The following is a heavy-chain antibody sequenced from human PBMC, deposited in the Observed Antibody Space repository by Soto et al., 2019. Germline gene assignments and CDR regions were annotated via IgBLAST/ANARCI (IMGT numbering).Heavy chain of an antibody. Sequence: SXKVSFQVSGYTXTELSMNLVRQAPGKGLEWMGGFDPEDGETIYAQKFQGRVTMTEDKSTDTAYIEMSSLRSEDTAVYYCATGYSRRRFDYWGQGTLGTVSS. V-gene: IGHV1-24*01. J-gene: IGHJ4*02. CDR3: ATGYSRRRFDY. CDR2: FDPEDGET. CDR1: GYTXTELS. D-gene: IGHD6-13*01.